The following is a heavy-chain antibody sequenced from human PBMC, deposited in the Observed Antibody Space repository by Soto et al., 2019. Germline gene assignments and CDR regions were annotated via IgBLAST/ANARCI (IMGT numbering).Heavy chain of an antibody. CDR2: IYRTGST. CDR3: ARQIGDDPFDI. CDR1: GGSISTYY. V-gene: IGHV4-4*09. D-gene: IGHD3-3*01. J-gene: IGHJ3*02. Sequence: KASETLSLTCTVSGGSISTYYWNWIRQSPGKGLEWIGYIYRTGSTHYNPSLNSRAAISLGTSRNQFSLQLKSVTAADTAVYFCARQIGDDPFDIWGQGTMLTVSS.